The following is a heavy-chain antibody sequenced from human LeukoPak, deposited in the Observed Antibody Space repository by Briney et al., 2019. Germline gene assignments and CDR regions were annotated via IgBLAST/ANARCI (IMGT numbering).Heavy chain of an antibody. CDR1: GYTFTSYG. Sequence: GASVKVSCKASGYTFTSYGISWVRQAPGQGLEWMGWISAYNGNTNYAQKLQGRVTMTTDTSTSTAYMELRSLRSDDTAVYYCARGTDYYDSSGYYYYWGQGTLVTVSS. CDR2: ISAYNGNT. V-gene: IGHV1-18*01. CDR3: ARGTDYYDSSGYYYY. D-gene: IGHD3-22*01. J-gene: IGHJ4*02.